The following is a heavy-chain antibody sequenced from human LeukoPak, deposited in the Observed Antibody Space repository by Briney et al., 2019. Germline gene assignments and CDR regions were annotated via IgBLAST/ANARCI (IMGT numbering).Heavy chain of an antibody. D-gene: IGHD6-25*01. CDR1: GFVFSNFE. V-gene: IGHV3-30*04. Sequence: GGSLRLSCAASGFVFSNFEMTWVRQAPGKGLEWLGSTEYDADSVKGRFTISRDNSKNTLYLQMDSLTPDDTAVYYCARLKRPNYFDYWGQGTLVIVSS. CDR2: STE. CDR3: ARLKRPNYFDY. J-gene: IGHJ4*02.